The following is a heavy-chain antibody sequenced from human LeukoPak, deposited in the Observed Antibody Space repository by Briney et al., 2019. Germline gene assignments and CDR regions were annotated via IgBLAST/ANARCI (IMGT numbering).Heavy chain of an antibody. V-gene: IGHV3-30*02. Sequence: GGSLRLSCAASGFTFSSYALHWVRQAPGKGLEWVAFIRFDGTSKFYADSVKARFTISRDNSQNTVSLQMNSLRAEDTAVYYCAKSGLNRFDYWGQGTLVTVSS. J-gene: IGHJ4*02. CDR2: IRFDGTSK. CDR3: AKSGLNRFDY. CDR1: GFTFSSYA. D-gene: IGHD2-15*01.